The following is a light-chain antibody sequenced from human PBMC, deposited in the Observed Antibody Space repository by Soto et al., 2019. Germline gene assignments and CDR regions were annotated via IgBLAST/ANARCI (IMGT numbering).Light chain of an antibody. CDR3: CSYAGSSSSRV. CDR2: EGS. Sequence: QSALTQPASVSGSPGQSIALSCTGTSSDVGSYDLVSWYQQHPGQAPKLIIYEGSKRPSGVSSHFSGSKSGNTASLTISGLQAEDEAYYYCCSYAGSSSSRVFGTGTKLTVL. CDR1: SSDVGSYDL. J-gene: IGLJ1*01. V-gene: IGLV2-23*01.